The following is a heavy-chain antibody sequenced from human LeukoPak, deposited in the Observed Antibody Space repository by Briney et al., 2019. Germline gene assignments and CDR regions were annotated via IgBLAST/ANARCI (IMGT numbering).Heavy chain of an antibody. CDR1: GGSISSYY. CDR2: IYTSGST. CDR3: ARGSYDFWSDFLQDV. Sequence: SETLSLTCTVSGGSISSYYWSWIRQPAGKGLEWIGRIYTSGSTNYNPSLKSRVTISVDKSKNQFSLKLSSVTAADTAVYYCARGSYDFWSDFLQDVWGKGTTVTVSS. J-gene: IGHJ6*04. D-gene: IGHD3-3*01. V-gene: IGHV4-4*07.